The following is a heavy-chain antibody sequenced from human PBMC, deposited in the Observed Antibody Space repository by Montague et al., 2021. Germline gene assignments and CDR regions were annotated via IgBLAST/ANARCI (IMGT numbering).Heavy chain of an antibody. CDR3: ARGLYVAVLLVATGWFDA. V-gene: IGHV4-34*01. J-gene: IGHJ5*02. CDR1: GGSISSYY. D-gene: IGHD2-15*01. Sequence: SETLSLTCTVYGGSISSYYWYWICQSPGTGLERNGEISHNGSTSYNPSPKIRVTMSVDTSKTQFSLNLNSVTAADTAVYYCARGLYVAVLLVATGWFDAWGQGTLVTVSS. CDR2: ISHNGST.